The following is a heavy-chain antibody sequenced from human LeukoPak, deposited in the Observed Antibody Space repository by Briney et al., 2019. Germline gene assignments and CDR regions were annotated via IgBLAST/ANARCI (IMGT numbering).Heavy chain of an antibody. CDR1: GYTFTSYV. D-gene: IGHD6-13*01. CDR2: ISAYNGNT. CDR3: ARGEAGYSSSWFDY. V-gene: IGHV1-18*01. J-gene: IGHJ4*02. Sequence: ASMKVSCKASGYTFTSYVISWVRQAPGQGLEWMGWISAYNGNTNYAQKLQGRVTMTTDTSTSTAYMDLRSLRSDDTAVYYCARGEAGYSSSWFDYWGQGTLVTVSS.